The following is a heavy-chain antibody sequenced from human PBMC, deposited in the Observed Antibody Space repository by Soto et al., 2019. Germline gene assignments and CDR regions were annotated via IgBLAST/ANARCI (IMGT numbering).Heavy chain of an antibody. CDR3: ARDVAAAGTAYYYYGMDV. CDR1: GYTFTSYG. CDR2: ISAYNGNT. Sequence: ASVKVSCKASGYTFTSYGISWVRQAPGQGLEWMGWISAYNGNTNYAQKLQGRVTMTTDTSTSTAYMELRSLRSEDTAVYYCARDVAAAGTAYYYYGMDVWGQGTTVTVSS. V-gene: IGHV1-18*01. J-gene: IGHJ6*02. D-gene: IGHD6-13*01.